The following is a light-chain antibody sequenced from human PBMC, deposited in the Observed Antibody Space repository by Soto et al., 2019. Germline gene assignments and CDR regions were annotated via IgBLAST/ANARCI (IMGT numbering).Light chain of an antibody. Sequence: QSVLTQPPSASGSPGQSVTISCTGTKSDIVVYDFVSWYQHHPGKAPRLIIYEVVQRPSGVPDRFSGSKSGNTASLTVSGLQAADEADYFCKSYAGSNTYVFGSGTKVTVI. CDR2: EVV. CDR3: KSYAGSNTYV. V-gene: IGLV2-8*01. J-gene: IGLJ1*01. CDR1: KSDIVVYDF.